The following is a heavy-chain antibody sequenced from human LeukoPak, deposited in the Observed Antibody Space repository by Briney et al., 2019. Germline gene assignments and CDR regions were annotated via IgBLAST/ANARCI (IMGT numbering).Heavy chain of an antibody. CDR3: ARINDFWSGYTDY. Sequence: ASVKVSCKASGYTFTGYYMHWVRQAPGQGLEWMGWINPNSGGTNYAQKFQGRVTMTRDTSISTAYMELSRLRSDDTAVYYCARINDFWSGYTDYRGQGTLVTVSS. CDR2: INPNSGGT. J-gene: IGHJ4*02. V-gene: IGHV1-2*02. D-gene: IGHD3-3*01. CDR1: GYTFTGYY.